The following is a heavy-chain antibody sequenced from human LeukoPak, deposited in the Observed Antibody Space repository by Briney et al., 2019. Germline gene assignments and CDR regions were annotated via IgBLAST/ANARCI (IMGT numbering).Heavy chain of an antibody. D-gene: IGHD4-17*01. Sequence: SETLSLTCSVSGGSISYDYWSWIRQPPGKGLEWIGYVYYSDTTTYNPSLNSRVTISLDTSKNQFSLSLTSVTAADTAVYYCAGDYGDYEGGFDPWGQGTLVTVSS. CDR3: AGDYGDYEGGFDP. J-gene: IGHJ5*02. V-gene: IGHV4-59*01. CDR1: GGSISYDY. CDR2: VYYSDTT.